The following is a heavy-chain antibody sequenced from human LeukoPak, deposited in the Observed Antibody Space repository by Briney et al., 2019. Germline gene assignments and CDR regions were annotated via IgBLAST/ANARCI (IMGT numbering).Heavy chain of an antibody. J-gene: IGHJ3*02. CDR2: ISWNSGTI. V-gene: IGHV3-9*01. CDR1: GFTFDDYA. Sequence: GGSLRLSCAASGFTFDDYAMHWVRQAPGKGLEWVSGISWNSGTIGYADSVKGRFTISRDNAKNSLYLQMNSLRAEDTALYYCARDSLSYGGNSYAFDIWGQGTMVTVSS. D-gene: IGHD4-23*01. CDR3: ARDSLSYGGNSYAFDI.